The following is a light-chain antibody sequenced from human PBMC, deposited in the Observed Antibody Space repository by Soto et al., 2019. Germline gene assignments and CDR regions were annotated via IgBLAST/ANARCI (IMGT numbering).Light chain of an antibody. CDR1: QSISTY. J-gene: IGKJ1*01. V-gene: IGKV1-39*01. Sequence: DIQMTQSPSSLSASVGDRVTITCRASQSISTYLNWYQQKPGKAPKLLIYAASSLQSGVPSRFSGSGSGTDLTLTISSLQPEDFATYYCQQSYSIPWTFGQGPRWKSN. CDR2: AAS. CDR3: QQSYSIPWT.